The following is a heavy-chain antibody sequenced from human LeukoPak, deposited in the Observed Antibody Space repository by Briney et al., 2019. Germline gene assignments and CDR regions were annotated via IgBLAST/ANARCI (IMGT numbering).Heavy chain of an antibody. Sequence: GGSLRLSCAASGSTFSSYSMNWVRQAPGKGLEWVSLISSSSSYTNYADSVKGRFTISRDNAKNSLYLQMNSLRAEDTAVYYCARDGRVTVGATRYGYWGQGTLVTVSS. CDR2: ISSSSSYT. CDR1: GSTFSSYS. J-gene: IGHJ4*02. CDR3: ARDGRVTVGATRYGY. V-gene: IGHV3-21*01. D-gene: IGHD1-26*01.